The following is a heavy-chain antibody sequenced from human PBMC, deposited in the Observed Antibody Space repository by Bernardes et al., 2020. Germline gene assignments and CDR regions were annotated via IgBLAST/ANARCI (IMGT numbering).Heavy chain of an antibody. V-gene: IGHV3-74*01. J-gene: IGHJ5*02. Sequence: GGSLRLSCAASGFTLSTDWMHWVRQAPGYGLVWVSRINPGGSTTTYADSVKGRFTISRDNAKNTLYLQMNSLGAEDTAVYYCARVLTHQYVFWFDPCGQGALVTVSS. CDR1: GFTLSTDW. CDR2: INPGGSTT. D-gene: IGHD2-8*01. CDR3: ARVLTHQYVFWFDP.